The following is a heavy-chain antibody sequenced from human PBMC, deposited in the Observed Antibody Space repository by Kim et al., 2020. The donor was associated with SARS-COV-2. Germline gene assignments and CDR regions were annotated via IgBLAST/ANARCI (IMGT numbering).Heavy chain of an antibody. CDR1: GFDFTVHA. D-gene: IGHD1-26*01. V-gene: IGHV3-23*01. CDR3: AKREPGPFDY. J-gene: IGHJ4*02. Sequence: GGSLRLSCAASGFDFTVHAVSWVRQGPGKGLEWVSTVSGDALRTYYSDYVRGRFTISRDNSKNTVYLQMSSLRVEDTAIYYCAKREPGPFDYWGQGTLVT. CDR2: VSGDALRT.